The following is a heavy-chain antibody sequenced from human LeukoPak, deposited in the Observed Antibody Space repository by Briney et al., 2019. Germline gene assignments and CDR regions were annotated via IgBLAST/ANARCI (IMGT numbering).Heavy chain of an antibody. CDR3: ATVFDY. V-gene: IGHV3-74*01. CDR2: IDGDGSGT. CDR1: GLTFSNHW. Sequence: PGGSPRLSCAASGLTFSNHWMHWVRQAPGKGLVWVSRIDGDGSGTSYADSVKGRFTISRDNAKNTSYLQMDSLRAEDSAVYYCATVFDYWGQGTLVTVSS. D-gene: IGHD4-17*01. J-gene: IGHJ4*02.